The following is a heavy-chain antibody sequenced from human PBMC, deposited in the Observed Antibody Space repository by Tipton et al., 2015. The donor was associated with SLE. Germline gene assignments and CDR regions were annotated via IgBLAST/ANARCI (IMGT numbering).Heavy chain of an antibody. D-gene: IGHD3-10*01. Sequence: TLSLTCAVYGGSFSGYYWTWIRQPPGKGLEWIGEINHRGSTNYNPSLKSRVTISVDTSKNQFSLKLSSVTAADTAVYYCARGVVRFDYWGQGTLVTVSS. CDR3: ARGVVRFDY. J-gene: IGHJ4*02. V-gene: IGHV4-34*01. CDR1: GGSFSGYY. CDR2: INHRGST.